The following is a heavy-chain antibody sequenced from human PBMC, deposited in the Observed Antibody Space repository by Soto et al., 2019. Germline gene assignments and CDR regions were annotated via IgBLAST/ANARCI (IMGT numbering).Heavy chain of an antibody. CDR2: IYPGDSDT. CDR3: ERCMGMRWLDY. CDR1: GYNFNNHW. J-gene: IGHJ4*02. D-gene: IGHD7-27*01. Sequence: PGESLKISCKGFGYNFNNHWIGWVRQMPGKGLEWIGIIYPGDSDTKYISPFQGQVTISADKSINTAYLQWNSLKASDTAMYYCERCMGMRWLDYWGQGTLVTVYS. V-gene: IGHV5-51*01.